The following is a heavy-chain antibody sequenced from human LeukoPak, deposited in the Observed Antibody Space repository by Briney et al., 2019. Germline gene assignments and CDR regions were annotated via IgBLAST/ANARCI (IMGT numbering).Heavy chain of an antibody. CDR2: INHSGST. CDR1: GGSFSGYY. Sequence: SETLSLTCAVYGGSFSGYYWSWIRQPPGKGLEWIGEINHSGSTNYNPSLKSRVTISVDTSKNQFSLRLSSVTAADTAVYYCARGRNHYYDSSGYYSVYNWFDPWGQGTLVTVSS. D-gene: IGHD3-22*01. J-gene: IGHJ5*02. V-gene: IGHV4-34*01. CDR3: ARGRNHYYDSSGYYSVYNWFDP.